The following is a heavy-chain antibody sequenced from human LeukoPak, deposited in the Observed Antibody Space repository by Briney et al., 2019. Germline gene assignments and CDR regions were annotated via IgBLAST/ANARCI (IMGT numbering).Heavy chain of an antibody. CDR2: IHTYNGNT. CDR3: ARVHNSGWFGYFEY. J-gene: IGHJ4*02. Sequence: ASVKVSFKASGYTFTSYGIGWVRQAPGQGLEWMGWIHTYNGNTNYAQKFQGRVSMTTDTSTSTAYMNLRSLRFDDTAVYYCARVHNSGWFGYFEYWGQGTLVTVSS. D-gene: IGHD6-19*01. CDR1: GYTFTSYG. V-gene: IGHV1-18*01.